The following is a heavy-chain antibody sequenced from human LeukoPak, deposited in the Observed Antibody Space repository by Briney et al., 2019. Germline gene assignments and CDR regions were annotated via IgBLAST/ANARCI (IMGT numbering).Heavy chain of an antibody. V-gene: IGHV1-69*05. D-gene: IGHD3-16*01. CDR2: IIPIFGTA. CDR1: GGTFSSYA. J-gene: IGHJ4*02. CDR3: ARDQRRYDYVWGSYFGFDY. Sequence: SVKVSCKASGGTFSSYAISWARQAPGQGLEWMGRIIPIFGTANYAQKFQGRVTITTDESTSTAYIELSSLRSEDTAVYYCARDQRRYDYVWGSYFGFDYWGQGTLVTVSS.